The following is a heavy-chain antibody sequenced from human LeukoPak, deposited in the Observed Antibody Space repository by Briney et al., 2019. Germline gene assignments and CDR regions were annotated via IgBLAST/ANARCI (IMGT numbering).Heavy chain of an antibody. CDR2: INLNSGDT. CDR3: ARYRDENSDDSGGYPPKDYYFSYMDI. D-gene: IGHD4-17*01. Sequence: ASVKVSCKASGYTFTAYSLHWVRQAPGQGFQWMGRINLNSGDTDYAQRFQGRITMTRDTSITTAYMELSRLISDDTAVYYCARYRDENSDDSGGYPPKDYYFSYMDIWGKGTTVTVSS. J-gene: IGHJ6*03. CDR1: GYTFTAYS. V-gene: IGHV1-2*06.